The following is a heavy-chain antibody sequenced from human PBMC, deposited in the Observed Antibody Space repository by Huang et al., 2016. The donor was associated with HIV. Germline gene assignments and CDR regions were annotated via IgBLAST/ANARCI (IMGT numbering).Heavy chain of an antibody. CDR1: GGSIRSDNYY. V-gene: IGHV4-39*01. Sequence: QLQLQESGPGLVKPSETLSLTCTVSGGSIRSDNYYWGWIRQPPGKGLEWIGSIYYSASTYYSPSLKSGVTIPVDTSKNQFSLKMRSVTAADTAVYYCARLPGSITMIRGVITDPYWGQGTLVTVSS. D-gene: IGHD3-10*01. CDR3: ARLPGSITMIRGVITDPY. CDR2: IYYSAST. J-gene: IGHJ4*02.